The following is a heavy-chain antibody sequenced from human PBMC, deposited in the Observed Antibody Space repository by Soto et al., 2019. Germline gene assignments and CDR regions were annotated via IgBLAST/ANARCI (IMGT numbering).Heavy chain of an antibody. D-gene: IGHD1-26*01. CDR1: GGSISSISYY. Sequence: SETLSLTCTVSGGSISSISYYWSWIRQPPGKGLEWIGYIYYSGSTYYNPSLKSRVTISVDTSKNQFSLKLSSVTAADTAVYYCARGSPMTTTYYFDYWGQGTLVTVSS. V-gene: IGHV4-30-4*08. CDR2: IYYSGST. CDR3: ARGSPMTTTYYFDY. J-gene: IGHJ4*02.